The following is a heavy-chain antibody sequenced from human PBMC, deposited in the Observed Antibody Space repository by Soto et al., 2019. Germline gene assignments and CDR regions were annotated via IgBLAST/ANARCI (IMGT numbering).Heavy chain of an antibody. V-gene: IGHV1-2*04. CDR1: GYTFTGYY. D-gene: IGHD6-13*01. Sequence: QVQLVQSGAEVKKPGASVKVSCKASGYTFTGYYMHWVRQAPGQGLEWMGWINPNSGGTNYAQKFQGWVTMTRDTSISTAYMELSRLRSDDTAVHYCARGYGIAAARYGMDVWGQGTTVTVSS. CDR3: ARGYGIAAARYGMDV. CDR2: INPNSGGT. J-gene: IGHJ6*02.